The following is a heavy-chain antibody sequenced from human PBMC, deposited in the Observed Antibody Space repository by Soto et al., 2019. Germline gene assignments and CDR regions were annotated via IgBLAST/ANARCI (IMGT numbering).Heavy chain of an antibody. D-gene: IGHD3-22*01. Sequence: SETLSLTCAVSGGSISSGGYTWSWIRQPPGKGLEWIGYIYHSGSTYYNPSLKSRVTISVDTSKNQFSLKLSSVTAADTAVYYCARARWYYDSSGYLDYWGQGTLVTVS. CDR1: GGSISSGGYT. CDR2: IYHSGST. J-gene: IGHJ4*02. V-gene: IGHV4-30-2*05. CDR3: ARARWYYDSSGYLDY.